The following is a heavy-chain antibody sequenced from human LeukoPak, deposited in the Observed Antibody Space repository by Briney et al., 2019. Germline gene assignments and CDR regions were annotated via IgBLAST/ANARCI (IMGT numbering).Heavy chain of an antibody. CDR2: INLSGST. V-gene: IGHV4-34*01. CDR3: ARGYYDFWSGYSYYFDY. J-gene: IGHJ4*02. D-gene: IGHD3-3*01. Sequence: SETLSLTCAVYGGSFSGYYWSWIRQPPGKGLEWIGEINLSGSTNYNPSLKSRVTIAVDTSKNQFSLKLSSVTAADTAVYYCARGYYDFWSGYSYYFDYWGQGTLVTVSS. CDR1: GGSFSGYY.